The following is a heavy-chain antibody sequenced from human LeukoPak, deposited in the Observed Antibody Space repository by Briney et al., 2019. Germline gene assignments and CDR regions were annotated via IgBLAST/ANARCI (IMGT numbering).Heavy chain of an antibody. CDR3: ARDQWFGEEGWFDS. J-gene: IGHJ5*01. CDR1: GYTFIGYY. CDR2: INPNSGGT. D-gene: IGHD3-10*01. Sequence: ASVKVSCKASGYTFIGYYMHWVRQAPGQGLEWMGWINPNSGGTNYAQKFQGRVTMTRDTSISTAYMELSRLRFDDTAVYYCARDQWFGEEGWFDSWGQGTLVTVSS. V-gene: IGHV1-2*02.